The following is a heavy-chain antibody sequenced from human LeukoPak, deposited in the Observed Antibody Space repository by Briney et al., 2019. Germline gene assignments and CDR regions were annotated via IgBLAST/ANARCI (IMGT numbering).Heavy chain of an antibody. CDR1: GGSISSYY. CDR2: IYYSGST. CDR3: ARYFSGSTNWWYLDF. D-gene: IGHD2-8*02. V-gene: IGHV4-59*08. J-gene: IGHJ4*02. Sequence: SETLSLTCTVSGGSISSYYWGWIRQPPGNRLEIIGYIYYSGSTTRYNPSLQSRVTIAIDTSKSLFSLNLTPVTAADTALYYCARYFSGSTNWWYLDFWGQGTLVTVSS.